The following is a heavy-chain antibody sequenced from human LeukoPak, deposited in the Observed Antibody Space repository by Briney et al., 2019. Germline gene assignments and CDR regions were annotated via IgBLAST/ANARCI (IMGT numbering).Heavy chain of an antibody. V-gene: IGHV4-34*01. CDR2: INHSGST. CDR3: ARYLATWIQPTSTDVKYFDY. D-gene: IGHD5-18*01. J-gene: IGHJ4*02. Sequence: SETLSLTCAVYGGSFSGYYWSWIRQPPGKGLEWIGEINHSGSTNYNPSLKSRVTISVDTSKNQFSLKLSSVTAADTAVYYCARYLATWIQPTSTDVKYFDYWGQGTLVTVSS. CDR1: GGSFSGYY.